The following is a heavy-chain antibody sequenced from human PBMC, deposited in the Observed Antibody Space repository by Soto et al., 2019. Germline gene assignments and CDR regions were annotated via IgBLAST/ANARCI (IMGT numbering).Heavy chain of an antibody. CDR2: INHSVTT. V-gene: IGHV4-34*01. CDR3: AGVLRANDDLQTDAFGI. CDR1: GGSFSDYY. J-gene: IGHJ3*02. D-gene: IGHD3-16*01. Sequence: PSETLSLTCAVYGGSFSDYYWSWIRQPPGKGLEWIGEINHSVTTRYNPSLKSRVTVSVDTSKNQFSLNVRSVTAADTAVYYCAGVLRANDDLQTDAFGIWGQGTMVTVSS.